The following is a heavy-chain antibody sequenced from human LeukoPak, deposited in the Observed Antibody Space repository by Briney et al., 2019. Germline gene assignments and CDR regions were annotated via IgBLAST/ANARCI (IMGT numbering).Heavy chain of an antibody. Sequence: GGTLRLFCAASGFTYSIYWMSGVSQARGKGLEGVANIKKDGSEKYYVDSVKGRITISRDNAENSLYLQMNSRRAEDTAVYYCARAQQVGAIGFWGQRTLVTVSS. J-gene: IGHJ4*02. V-gene: IGHV3-7*01. CDR1: GFTYSIYW. CDR3: ARAQQVGAIGF. D-gene: IGHD1-26*01. CDR2: IKKDGSEK.